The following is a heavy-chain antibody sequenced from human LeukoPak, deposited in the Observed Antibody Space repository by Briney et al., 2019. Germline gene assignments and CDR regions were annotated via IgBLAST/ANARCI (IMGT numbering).Heavy chain of an antibody. CDR1: GFTFDDYA. CDR2: ISGDGNNR. J-gene: IGHJ4*02. V-gene: IGHV3-43*02. Sequence: GGSQRLSCAVSGFTFDDYAMHWVRHAPGKGLEWVSLISGDGNNRYYAGSVKGRFTISRDNRKKSLYLQMNRLRTEDTAFYYCAKGADPLTWRMMTVAGTRFDFWGQGTLVTVSS. D-gene: IGHD6-19*01. CDR3: AKGADPLTWRMMTVAGTRFDF.